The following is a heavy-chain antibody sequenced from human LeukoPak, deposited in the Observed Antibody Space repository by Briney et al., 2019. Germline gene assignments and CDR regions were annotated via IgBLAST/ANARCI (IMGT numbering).Heavy chain of an antibody. D-gene: IGHD5-18*01. CDR1: GFTFSNYN. J-gene: IGHJ4*02. Sequence: GGSLRLSCAASGFTFSNYNMNWVRQAPGKGLEWVSSITSSSSYISYADSLKGRFTISRDNAKNSPYLQMNSLRAEDTAVYYCARDPGGYSYVDYWGQGTLVTVSS. CDR3: ARDPGGYSYVDY. V-gene: IGHV3-21*01. CDR2: ITSSSSYI.